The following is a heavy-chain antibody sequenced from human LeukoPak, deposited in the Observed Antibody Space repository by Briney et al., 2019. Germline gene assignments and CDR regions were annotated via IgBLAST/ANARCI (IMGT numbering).Heavy chain of an antibody. J-gene: IGHJ6*02. CDR3: ARGGYCSGGSCYFSYYYGMDV. CDR2: IYYSGST. D-gene: IGHD2-15*01. Sequence: SETLSLTCTVSGGSISSGGYYWSWIRQHRGKGLEWIGYIYYSGSTYYNPSLKSRVTISVDTSKNQFSLKLSSVTAADTAVYYCARGGYCSGGSCYFSYYYGMDVWGQGTTVTVSS. CDR1: GGSISSGGYY. V-gene: IGHV4-31*03.